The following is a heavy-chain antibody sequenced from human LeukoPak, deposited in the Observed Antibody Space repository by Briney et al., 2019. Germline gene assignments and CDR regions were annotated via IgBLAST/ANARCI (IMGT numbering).Heavy chain of an antibody. V-gene: IGHV7-4-1*02. Sequence: ASVKVSCKASGGTFSSYAISWVRQAPGQGLEWMGWINTNTGNPTYAQGFTGRFVFSLDTSVSTAYLQISSLKAEDTAVYYCARDEPLPIHHYDILTGGNWFDPWGQGTLVTVSS. CDR3: ARDEPLPIHHYDILTGGNWFDP. CDR2: INTNTGNP. D-gene: IGHD3-9*01. J-gene: IGHJ5*02. CDR1: GGTFSSYA.